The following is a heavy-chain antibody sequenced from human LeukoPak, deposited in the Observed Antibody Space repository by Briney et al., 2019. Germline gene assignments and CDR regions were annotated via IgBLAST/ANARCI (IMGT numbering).Heavy chain of an antibody. CDR2: ISGSGGST. CDR3: AKGADGAYVYYYYGMDV. J-gene: IGHJ6*02. Sequence: GGSLRLSCAASGFTLSSYAMSWVRQAPGKGLEWVSAISGSGGSTYYADSVKGRFTISRDNSKNTLYLQMNSLRAEDTAVYYCAKGADGAYVYYYYGMDVWGQGTTVTVSS. D-gene: IGHD4-17*01. CDR1: GFTLSSYA. V-gene: IGHV3-23*01.